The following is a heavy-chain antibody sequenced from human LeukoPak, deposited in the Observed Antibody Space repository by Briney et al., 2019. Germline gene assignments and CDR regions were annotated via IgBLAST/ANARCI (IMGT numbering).Heavy chain of an antibody. J-gene: IGHJ6*03. CDR1: GGSLSEFY. Sequence: SETLSLTCAVSGGSLSEFYWNWIRQSPVKGLEWIGEVNYSGSTAYNPSLKSRVTISVDASKNQFSLTVSSLTAADTAVYYCARVGDLYRAHRVRGLSPDYYYMDVWGKGTTVTVSS. V-gene: IGHV4-34*01. CDR3: ARVGDLYRAHRVRGLSPDYYYMDV. CDR2: VNYSGST. D-gene: IGHD3-10*01.